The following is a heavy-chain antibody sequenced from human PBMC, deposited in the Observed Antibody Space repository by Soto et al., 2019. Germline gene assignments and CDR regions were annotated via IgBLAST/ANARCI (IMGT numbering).Heavy chain of an antibody. D-gene: IGHD2-15*01. J-gene: IGHJ6*02. CDR3: ARGVAATPGWDYYYSGMDV. CDR1: GGTFSSYA. Sequence: QVQLVQSGAEVKKPGSSVKVSCKASGGTFSSYAISWVRQAPGQGLEWMGGIIPIFGTANYAQKFQGRVTITADESTSTAYMELSSLRSEDTAVYYCARGVAATPGWDYYYSGMDVWGQGTTVTVSS. V-gene: IGHV1-69*01. CDR2: IIPIFGTA.